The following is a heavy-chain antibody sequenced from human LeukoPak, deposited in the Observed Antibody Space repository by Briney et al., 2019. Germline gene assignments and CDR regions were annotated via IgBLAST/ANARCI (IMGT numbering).Heavy chain of an antibody. D-gene: IGHD3-16*01. V-gene: IGHV4-59*12. CDR1: GGSISNYY. CDR3: ARAFVGEFDY. Sequence: SETLSLTCTVSGGSISNYYWSWIRQPPGKGLEWIAYIYNSGSTDYNPSLRSRVTISADTSKNQFSLRLTSVTAADTAVYYCARAFVGEFDYWGQGTLVTVSS. CDR2: IYNSGST. J-gene: IGHJ4*02.